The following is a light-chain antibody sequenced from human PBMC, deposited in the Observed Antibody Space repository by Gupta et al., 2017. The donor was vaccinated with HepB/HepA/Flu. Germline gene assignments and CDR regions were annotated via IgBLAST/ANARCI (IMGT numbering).Light chain of an antibody. CDR3: QQNYSTPRT. Sequence: DLQMTQSPSSLSASVGDRVTLTCRASQSISTYLNWYQQKPGKAPNLLIYAACNLQSGVPSRFSGSGSGTDFTLTISSLQPEDFATYYCQQNYSTPRTFGGGTKVEIQ. CDR1: QSISTY. CDR2: AAC. V-gene: IGKV1-39*01. J-gene: IGKJ4*01.